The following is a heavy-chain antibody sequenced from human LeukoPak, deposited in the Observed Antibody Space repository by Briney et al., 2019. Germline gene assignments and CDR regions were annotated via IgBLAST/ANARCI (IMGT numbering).Heavy chain of an antibody. V-gene: IGHV1-18*01. J-gene: IGHJ4*02. CDR2: NSAYNGNT. CDR1: GYTFTSYG. Sequence: ASVKVSCKASGYTFTSYGISWVRQAPGQGLEWMGWNSAYNGNTNYAQKLQGRVTITTDTSTSTAYMELRSLRSDDTAVYYCARGHTVLLWFGELLTLDYWGQGTLVTVSS. CDR3: ARGHTVLLWFGELLTLDY. D-gene: IGHD3-10*01.